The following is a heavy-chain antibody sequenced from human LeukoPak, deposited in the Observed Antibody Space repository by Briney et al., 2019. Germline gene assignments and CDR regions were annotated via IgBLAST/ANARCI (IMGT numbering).Heavy chain of an antibody. CDR2: FIPIFGTA. V-gene: IGHV1-69*05. CDR3: ARGPPFRFEVVAAAIMSSSWAFDC. D-gene: IGHD2-2*01. J-gene: IGHJ4*02. Sequence: SVKVSRKASGGTFSSYVISWVRQAPGQGREWMGGFIPIFGTANYAQKFQGRVTITTDESTSTAYMELSSLRSEDTAVYYCARGPPFRFEVVAAAIMSSSWAFDCWCRQTRGTVAS. CDR1: GGTFSSYV.